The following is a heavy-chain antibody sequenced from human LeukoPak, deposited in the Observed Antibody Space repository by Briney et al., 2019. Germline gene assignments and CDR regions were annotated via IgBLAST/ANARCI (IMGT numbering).Heavy chain of an antibody. Sequence: PGGSLRLSCAASGFTFSSYEMNWVRQASGKGLEWASYISSSCSTIYYADSVKGRFTISRDNAKNSLYLQMNSLRAEDTAVYYCAKGWHIVVVTALAFDYWGQGTLVTVSS. CDR3: AKGWHIVVVTALAFDY. CDR2: ISSSCSTI. CDR1: GFTFSSYE. J-gene: IGHJ4*02. V-gene: IGHV3-48*03. D-gene: IGHD2-21*02.